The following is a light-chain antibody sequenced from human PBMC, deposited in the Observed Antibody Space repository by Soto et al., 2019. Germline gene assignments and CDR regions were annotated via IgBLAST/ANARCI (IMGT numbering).Light chain of an antibody. CDR2: GAS. CDR3: QQFGSSPWT. CDR1: QSVSSSF. Sequence: EIVLTQSPGTLSLSPGERATLSCRASQSVSSSFLVWYQQKAGQAPRLLIYGASSRATGVPDRFSGSWSGTDFTLTISRLEPEDSAVYYCQQFGSSPWTFDQGTKVAIK. V-gene: IGKV3-20*01. J-gene: IGKJ1*01.